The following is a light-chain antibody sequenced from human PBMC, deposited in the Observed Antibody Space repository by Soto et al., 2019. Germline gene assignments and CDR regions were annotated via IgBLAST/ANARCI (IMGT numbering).Light chain of an antibody. Sequence: ERVMTHSPATLSGCRGEIATLSSRASRGVCSTVVWYQQKPGQTPRLLIYDSSTRAPCNPARFSGSGSATDFTLTINSLHSDDFAVYSRQHYHDWPLTFGGGTKVDI. CDR3: QHYHDWPLT. V-gene: IGKV3-15*01. J-gene: IGKJ4*01. CDR2: DSS. CDR1: RGVCST.